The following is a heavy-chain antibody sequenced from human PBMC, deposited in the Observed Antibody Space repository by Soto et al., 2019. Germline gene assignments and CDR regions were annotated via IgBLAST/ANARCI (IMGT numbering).Heavy chain of an antibody. CDR1: GGTFSSYA. Sequence: GASVKVSCKASGGTFSSYAISWVRQAPGQGLEWMGGIIPIFGTANYAQKFQGRVTITADKYTSTAYIELSSLRSEDTAVYYCAREKYSSSWFDPWGQGTLVTVSS. V-gene: IGHV1-69*06. CDR3: AREKYSSSWFDP. D-gene: IGHD6-13*01. J-gene: IGHJ5*02. CDR2: IIPIFGTA.